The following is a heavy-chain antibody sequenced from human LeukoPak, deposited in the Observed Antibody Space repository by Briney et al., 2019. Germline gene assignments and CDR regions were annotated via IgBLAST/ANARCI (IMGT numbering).Heavy chain of an antibody. CDR3: ARDGYSSSWQAFDY. D-gene: IGHD6-13*01. CDR2: IYYSGST. Sequence: SETLSLTCTVSGGSISSYYWSWIRQPPGKGLEWIGYIYYSGSTNYNPSLKSRVTISVDTSKNQFSLKLSSVTAAGTAVYYCARDGYSSSWQAFDYWGQGTLVTVSS. V-gene: IGHV4-59*01. J-gene: IGHJ4*02. CDR1: GGSISSYY.